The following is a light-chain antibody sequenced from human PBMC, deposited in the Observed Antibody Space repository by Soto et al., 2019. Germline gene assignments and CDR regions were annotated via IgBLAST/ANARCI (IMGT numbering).Light chain of an antibody. CDR3: QQYYRLPLT. V-gene: IGKV3-15*01. CDR2: GTS. J-gene: IGKJ4*01. CDR1: QSVSST. Sequence: EIVMTQSPATLYVSPGERATLSCRASQSVSSTLAWYQQIRGQAPRLLLYGTSTRATGIPARFSGSGSGTEFTLTISSLQSEDFAFYYCQQYYRLPLTFGGGTKV.